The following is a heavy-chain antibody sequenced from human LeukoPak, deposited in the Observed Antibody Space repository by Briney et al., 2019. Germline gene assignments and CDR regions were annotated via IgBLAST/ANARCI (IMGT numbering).Heavy chain of an antibody. CDR1: GFTFSRYG. CDR2: IWYDGSNK. CDR3: GVVPVGY. D-gene: IGHD2-2*01. V-gene: IGHV3-33*01. J-gene: IGHJ4*02. Sequence: GRSLRLSCAASGFTFSRYGMHWVRQAPGKGLEWVAVIWYDGSNKYYADSVKGRFTISRDNSKNTLYLQMNSLRAEDTAVYYCGVVPVGYWGQGTLVTVSS.